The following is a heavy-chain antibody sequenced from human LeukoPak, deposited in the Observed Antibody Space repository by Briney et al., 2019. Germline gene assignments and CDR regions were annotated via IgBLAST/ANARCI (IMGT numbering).Heavy chain of an antibody. CDR3: AKDGGDYTGNDY. D-gene: IGHD4-17*01. CDR1: GFTFSSYA. J-gene: IGHJ4*02. CDR2: ISGSGGST. V-gene: IGHV3-23*01. Sequence: GGSLRLSCAASGFTFSSYAMSRVRQAPGKGLEWVSAISGSGGSTYYADSVKGRFTISRDNSKNTLYLQMNSLRAEDTAVYYCAKDGGDYTGNDYWGQGTLVTVSS.